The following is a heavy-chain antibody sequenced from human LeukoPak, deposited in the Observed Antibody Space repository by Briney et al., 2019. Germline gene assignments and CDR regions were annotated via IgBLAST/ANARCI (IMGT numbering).Heavy chain of an antibody. D-gene: IGHD3-10*01. CDR1: GYTFTSYA. J-gene: IGHJ3*02. V-gene: IGHV1-3*02. CDR2: SNAGNGNT. Sequence: ASVKVSCKASGYTFTSYAMHWVRQAPGQRLEWMGWSNAGNGNTKYSQEFQGRVTITRDTSASTAYIELSSLRSEDMAVYYCARVCSSLWFGELCGIHDAFDIWGQGTMVTVSS. CDR3: ARVCSSLWFGELCGIHDAFDI.